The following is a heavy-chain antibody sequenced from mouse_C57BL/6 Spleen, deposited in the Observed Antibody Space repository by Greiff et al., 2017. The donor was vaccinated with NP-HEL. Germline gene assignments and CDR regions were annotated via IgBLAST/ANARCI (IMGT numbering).Heavy chain of an antibody. D-gene: IGHD2-5*01. CDR3: AREETYYSNYEAMDY. Sequence: LVEPGASVKISCKASGYTFTDYYINWVKQRPGQGLEWIGWIYPGSGNTKYNEKFKGKATLTVDTSSSTAYMQLSSLTSEDSAVYFCAREETYYSNYEAMDYWGQGTSVTVSS. J-gene: IGHJ4*01. V-gene: IGHV1-84*01. CDR2: IYPGSGNT. CDR1: GYTFTDYY.